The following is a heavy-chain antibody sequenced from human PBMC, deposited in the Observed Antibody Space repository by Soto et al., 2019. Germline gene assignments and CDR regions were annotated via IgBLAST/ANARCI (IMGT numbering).Heavy chain of an antibody. J-gene: IGHJ5*02. CDR1: GFTFSSYA. Sequence: GGSLRLSCAASGFTFSSYAMSWVRQAPGKGLEWVSAISGSGGSTYYADSVKGRFTISRDNSKNTLYLQMNSLRAEDTAVYYCAKDLRLSCSSTSCYSRFDPWGQGTLVTVSS. D-gene: IGHD2-2*01. V-gene: IGHV3-23*01. CDR3: AKDLRLSCSSTSCYSRFDP. CDR2: ISGSGGST.